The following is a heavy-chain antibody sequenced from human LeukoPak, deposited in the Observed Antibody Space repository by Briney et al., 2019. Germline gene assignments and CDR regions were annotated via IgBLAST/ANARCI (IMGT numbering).Heavy chain of an antibody. V-gene: IGHV4-34*01. CDR1: GGSFSGYY. J-gene: IGHJ4*02. CDR2: INHSGST. CDR3: ARVEVNWGSQTFDY. Sequence: SETLSLTCAVYGGSFSGYYWSWIRQPPGKGLEWIGEINHSGSTNYNPSLKSRVTISVDTSKNQFSLKLSSVTAADTAVYYCARVEVNWGSQTFDYWGQGTLVTVSS. D-gene: IGHD7-27*01.